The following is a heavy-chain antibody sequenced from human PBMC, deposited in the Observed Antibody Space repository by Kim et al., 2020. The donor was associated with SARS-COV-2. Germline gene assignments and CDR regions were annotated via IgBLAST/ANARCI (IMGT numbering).Heavy chain of an antibody. J-gene: IGHJ4*02. D-gene: IGHD1-26*01. CDR3: ARDLGGIVGAPLDY. Sequence: ADSVKGRFTISRDNSKNTLYLQMNSLRAEDTAVYYCARDLGGIVGAPLDYWGQGTLVTVSS. V-gene: IGHV3-30*07.